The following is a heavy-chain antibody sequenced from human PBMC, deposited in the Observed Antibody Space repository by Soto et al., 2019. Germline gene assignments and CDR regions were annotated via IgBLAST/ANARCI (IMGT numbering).Heavy chain of an antibody. Sequence: EVQLVESGGGLVQPGRSLRLSCAASGFNFNDYGMHWVRQVPGKGLEWVSGISWTGGPIGYSDSVKGRFTISRDNAKNSLYLQMSSLRAEDTAVYYCAKDLTYYGSAPGSDYNPISEAYWGQGTLVTVSS. J-gene: IGHJ4*02. CDR1: GFNFNDYG. V-gene: IGHV3-9*01. CDR2: ISWTGGPI. D-gene: IGHD3-10*01. CDR3: AKDLTYYGSAPGSDYNPISEAY.